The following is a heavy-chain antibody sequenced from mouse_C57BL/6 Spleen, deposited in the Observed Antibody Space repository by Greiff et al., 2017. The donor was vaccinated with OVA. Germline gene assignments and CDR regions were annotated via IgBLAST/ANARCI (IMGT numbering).Heavy chain of an antibody. J-gene: IGHJ4*01. CDR3: ARPTGYYAMHY. CDR2: IDPSDSYT. Sequence: VQLQQPGAELVRPGTSVKLSCKASGYTFTSYWMHWVKQRPGQGLEWIGVIDPSDSYTNYNQKFKGKATLTVDTSSSTAYMQLSSLTSEDSAVYYCARPTGYYAMHYWGQGTSVTVSS. V-gene: IGHV1-59*01. CDR1: GYTFTSYW.